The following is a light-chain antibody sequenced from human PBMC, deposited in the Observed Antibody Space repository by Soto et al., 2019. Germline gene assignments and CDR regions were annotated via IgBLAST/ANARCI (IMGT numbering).Light chain of an antibody. J-gene: IGKJ2*01. CDR3: QPRSNWYT. V-gene: IGKV3-11*01. CDR2: DAS. Sequence: DIVLTQSPATLSLSPGERATLACRASQSVSSYLAWYQQKPGQAPRLLIHDASNRATGIPARFSGSGSGTDFTLTISSLEPEDFAVYYCQPRSNWYTFGQGTQLEIK. CDR1: QSVSSY.